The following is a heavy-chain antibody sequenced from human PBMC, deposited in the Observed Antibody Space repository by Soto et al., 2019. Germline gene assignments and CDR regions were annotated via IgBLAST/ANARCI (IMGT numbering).Heavy chain of an antibody. CDR3: SKRYCATTICVRDIVC. D-gene: IGHD2-2*01. Sequence: GGSLRLSCAASGFTFTNYAMTWVRQAPGKGLEWVSTISGSGGDTYYADSIKGRFTISRDNSKNTLYLQMNSLSAEDTAVYYCSKRYCATTICVRDIVCWGQGTLVTVSS. CDR2: ISGSGGDT. J-gene: IGHJ4*02. CDR1: GFTFTNYA. V-gene: IGHV3-23*01.